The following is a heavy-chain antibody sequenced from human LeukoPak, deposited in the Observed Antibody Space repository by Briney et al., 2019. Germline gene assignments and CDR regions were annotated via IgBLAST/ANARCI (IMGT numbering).Heavy chain of an antibody. CDR1: GYTFTSYD. Sequence: ASVKVSCKASGYTFTSYDINWVRQDTGQGLEWMGWMNPNSGNTGYAQKFQRRVTMTRNTSISTAYMELSSLRSEDTAVYYCARGSVRRYFDWLLSAPTDWYMDVWGKGTTVTISS. D-gene: IGHD3-9*01. V-gene: IGHV1-8*01. CDR2: MNPNSGNT. J-gene: IGHJ6*03. CDR3: ARGSVRRYFDWLLSAPTDWYMDV.